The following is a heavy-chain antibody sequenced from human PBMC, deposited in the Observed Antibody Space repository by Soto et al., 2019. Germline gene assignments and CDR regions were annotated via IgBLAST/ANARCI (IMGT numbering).Heavy chain of an antibody. J-gene: IGHJ5*02. V-gene: IGHV1-3*01. D-gene: IGHD2-15*01. CDR3: ARVEYCSGCSCYENWFDP. CDR1: GYTFTSYA. Sequence: GASVKVSCKASGYTFTSYAMHWVRQAPGQRLERMGWINAGKGNTKNSQKFQRRVTITRDTSASTAYMELSSLRSEDTALYYFARVEYCSGCSCYENWFDPWGQGTLVTVSS. CDR2: INAGKGNT.